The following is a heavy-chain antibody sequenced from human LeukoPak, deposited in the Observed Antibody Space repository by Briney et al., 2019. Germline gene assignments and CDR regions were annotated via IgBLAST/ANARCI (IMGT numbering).Heavy chain of an antibody. J-gene: IGHJ3*02. CDR3: ARGEGDHDAFDI. D-gene: IGHD2-21*02. V-gene: IGHV4-30-2*01. Sequence: SETLSLTCAVSGDSISSGGYSWSWIRQPPGKGLEWIGYIYHSGSTYYNPSLKSRVTISVDRSKNQFSLKLSSVTAADTAVYYCARGEGDHDAFDIWGQGTMVTVSS. CDR2: IYHSGST. CDR1: GDSISSGGYS.